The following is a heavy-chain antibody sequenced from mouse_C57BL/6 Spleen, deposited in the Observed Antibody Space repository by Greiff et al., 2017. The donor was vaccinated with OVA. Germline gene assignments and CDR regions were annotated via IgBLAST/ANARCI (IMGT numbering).Heavy chain of an antibody. Sequence: EVMLVESEGGLVQPGSSMKLSCTASGFTFSDYYMAWVRQVPEKGLEWVANINYDGSSTYYLDSLKSRFIISRDNAKNILYLQMSSLKSEDTATYYCARDGDGTYWYFDVWGTGTTVTVSS. CDR1: GFTFSDYY. J-gene: IGHJ1*03. CDR2: INYDGSST. CDR3: ARDGDGTYWYFDV. D-gene: IGHD2-1*01. V-gene: IGHV5-16*01.